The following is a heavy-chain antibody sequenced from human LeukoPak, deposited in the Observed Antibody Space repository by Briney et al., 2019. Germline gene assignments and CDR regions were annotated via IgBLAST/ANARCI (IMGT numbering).Heavy chain of an antibody. CDR2: INSDGTTT. CDR3: ARVSTGKWYFGY. CDR1: GFTFSSYW. D-gene: IGHD2-2*01. V-gene: IGHV3-74*01. J-gene: IGHJ4*02. Sequence: PGGSLRLSCAASGFTFSSYWMHWVRQVPGKGLVWVSRINSDGTTTSYADSVKGRFTISRDNAKNTLYLQMNSLRAEDTAVYSCARVSTGKWYFGYWGQGTLVTVSS.